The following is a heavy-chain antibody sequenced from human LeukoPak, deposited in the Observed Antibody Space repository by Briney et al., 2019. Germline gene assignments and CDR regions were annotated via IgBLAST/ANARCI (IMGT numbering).Heavy chain of an antibody. J-gene: IGHJ4*02. CDR3: ARARSGKWGFDY. D-gene: IGHD1-26*01. V-gene: IGHV4-34*01. CDR1: GGSFSGYY. CDR2: INHSGSI. Sequence: PSETLSLTCTVYGGSFSGYYWSWIRQPPGRGLEWIGEINHSGSINYNPSLKSLVTISVDTPKNQFSLKLSSVTAADTAVYYCARARSGKWGFDYWGQGTLVTVSS.